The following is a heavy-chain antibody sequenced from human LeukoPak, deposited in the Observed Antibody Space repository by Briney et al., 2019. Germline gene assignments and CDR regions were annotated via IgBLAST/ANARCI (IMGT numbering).Heavy chain of an antibody. CDR2: INHSGST. CDR1: GFTFSSYA. CDR3: ARGSSGLL. Sequence: PGGSLRLSCAASGFTFSSYAMSWVRQAPGKGLEWIGEINHSGSTNYNPSLKSRVTISVDTSKNQFSLKLSSVTAADTAVYYCARGSSGLLWGQGTLVTVSS. D-gene: IGHD6-19*01. J-gene: IGHJ4*02. V-gene: IGHV4-34*01.